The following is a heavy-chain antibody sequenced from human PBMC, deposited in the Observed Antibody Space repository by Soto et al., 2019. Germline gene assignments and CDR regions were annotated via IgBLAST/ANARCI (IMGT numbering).Heavy chain of an antibody. CDR1: GFTFGASN. V-gene: IGHV3-73*01. D-gene: IGHD3-3*01. CDR3: SRQDSDWIFI. Sequence: GGSLRLSCAASGFTFGASNLQWVRQASGKGLEWLGRIGSKGETYATTYAASVKGRFTISRDDSKKTAYLQMNNLESEDTAVYYCSRQDSDWIFICGRGPLLTVSS. CDR2: IGSKGETYAT. J-gene: IGHJ4*02.